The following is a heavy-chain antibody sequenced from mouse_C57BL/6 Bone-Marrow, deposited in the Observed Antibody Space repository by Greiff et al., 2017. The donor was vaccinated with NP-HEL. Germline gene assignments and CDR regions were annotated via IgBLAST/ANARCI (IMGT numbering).Heavy chain of an antibody. D-gene: IGHD2-1*01. CDR3: ARSLYYTSWYFDV. CDR1: GFSINSDCY. Sequence: EVQLQQSGPSLVRPSQTLSLTCTVTGFSINSDCYWIWIRQFPGNKLEYIGYTFYSGITYYNPSLESRTYITRDTSKNQFSLKLSSVTTEDTATYYCARSLYYTSWYFDVWGTGTTVTVSS. CDR2: TFYSGIT. J-gene: IGHJ1*03. V-gene: IGHV3-3*01.